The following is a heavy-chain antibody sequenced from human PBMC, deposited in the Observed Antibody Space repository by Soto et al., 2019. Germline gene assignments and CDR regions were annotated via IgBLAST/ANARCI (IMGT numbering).Heavy chain of an antibody. CDR3: AKLPRADYGGILDP. J-gene: IGHJ5*02. CDR1: GGSLSSYC. D-gene: IGHD4-17*01. V-gene: IGHV4-59*08. CDR2: VYYSGNT. Sequence: SETLSLTCTVSGGSLSSYCGTWIRQPPGKGLEWIGYVYYSGNTNYNPSLKSRVTISVDTSKNQFSLKLGSVTAADTAVYYCAKLPRADYGGILDPWGQGTLVTVSS.